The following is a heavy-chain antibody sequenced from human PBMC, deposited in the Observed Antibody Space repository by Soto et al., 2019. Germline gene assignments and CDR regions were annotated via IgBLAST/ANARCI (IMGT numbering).Heavy chain of an antibody. J-gene: IGHJ5*02. CDR2: IYYSGST. V-gene: IGHV4-61*01. D-gene: IGHD2-8*01. CDR3: ARDPGVGLSARWFDP. Sequence: QVHLQESGPGLLKPSETLTLTCTVSGGSLNNGNYYWSWLRQPPGKALEWIGHIYYSGSTSYNPSLKSGVIMSIDMSKSQFSLRLTSVTAADTAVYFCARDPGVGLSARWFDPWGQGALITVAS. CDR1: GGSLNNGNYY.